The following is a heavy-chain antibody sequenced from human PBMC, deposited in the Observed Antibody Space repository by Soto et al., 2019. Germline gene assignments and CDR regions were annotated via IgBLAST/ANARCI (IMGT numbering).Heavy chain of an antibody. J-gene: IGHJ6*02. CDR1: GGSISSGDYY. D-gene: IGHD6-6*01. CDR3: ARDYSSGSSSDYYYYYYGMDV. CDR2: IYYSGST. V-gene: IGHV4-30-4*01. Sequence: SETLSLTCTVSGGSISSGDYYWSWIRQPPGKGLEWFGYIYYSGSTYYNPSLKSRVTISVDTSKNQFSLKLSSVTAADTAVYYCARDYSSGSSSDYYYYYYGMDVWGQGTTVTVSS.